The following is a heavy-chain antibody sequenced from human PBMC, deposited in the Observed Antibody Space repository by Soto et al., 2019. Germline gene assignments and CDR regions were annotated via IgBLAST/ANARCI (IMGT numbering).Heavy chain of an antibody. V-gene: IGHV1-3*01. CDR1: GYTFTSYA. CDR2: INAGNGNT. Sequence: PGASVKVSCKASGYTFTSYAMHWVRQAPGQRLEWMGWINAGNGNTKYSQKFQGRVTITRDTSASPAYMELSSLRSEDTAVFYCGRPTVYDAFDIWGQGTMVTVSS. J-gene: IGHJ3*02. CDR3: GRPTVYDAFDI. D-gene: IGHD4-4*01.